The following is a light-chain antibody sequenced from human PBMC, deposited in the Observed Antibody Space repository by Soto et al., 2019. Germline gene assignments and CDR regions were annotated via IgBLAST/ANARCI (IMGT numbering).Light chain of an antibody. J-gene: IGKJ1*01. Sequence: TQMTQSPYSLSASVGEKLIIPCRASQDVGSDVSWYQQRPGQAPKLVIYAASNLYTGIPARFSGRRSGTEFTLTISSLQREDFATYHCQQSYSAPLTFGQGTKVDIK. V-gene: IGKV1-39*01. CDR1: QDVGSD. CDR3: QQSYSAPLT. CDR2: AAS.